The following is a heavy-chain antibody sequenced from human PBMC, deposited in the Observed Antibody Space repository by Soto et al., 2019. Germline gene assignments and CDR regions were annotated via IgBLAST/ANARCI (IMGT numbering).Heavy chain of an antibody. D-gene: IGHD2-2*02. V-gene: IGHV3-23*01. CDR2: IGTDSDR. Sequence: LSCAASGFTFSNYAMNWVRQAPGKGLEWVSAIGTDSDRYYADSVKGRFTISRDNSKTTLYLQMNSLRAEDTALYYCAKKYPGTRPFDYWGQGTLVTVSS. CDR1: GFTFSNYA. J-gene: IGHJ4*02. CDR3: AKKYPGTRPFDY.